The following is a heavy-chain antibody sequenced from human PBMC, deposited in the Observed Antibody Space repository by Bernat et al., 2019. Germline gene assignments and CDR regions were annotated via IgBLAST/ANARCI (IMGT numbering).Heavy chain of an antibody. J-gene: IGHJ4*02. V-gene: IGHV3-49*04. CDR2: IRSKAYGGTT. D-gene: IGHD6-19*01. CDR1: GSGFTFGDHA. Sequence: EVQLLESGGDLGQPGQSLRLSCTASGSGFTFGDHAMSWVRQAPGKGLEWVGFIRSKAYGGTTEYAASVRGRFSISRDDSKSIAYLQMNSLKTEDTAVYYCTRAVSSGWYGVIDYWGQGTLVTVSS. CDR3: TRAVSSGWYGVIDY.